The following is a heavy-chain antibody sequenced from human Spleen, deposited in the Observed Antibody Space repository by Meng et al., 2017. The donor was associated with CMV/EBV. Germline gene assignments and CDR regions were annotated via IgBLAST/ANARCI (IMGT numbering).Heavy chain of an antibody. CDR3: ARDLGRGSPNPNWFDP. CDR2: ISPSGSAV. V-gene: IGHV3-11*01. J-gene: IGHJ5*02. Sequence: GESLKISCEASGFTFSDNYVTWIRQAPGKGLEWVSYISPSGSAVNYADSVKGRFTISRDNDKNSLYLHMNSLRAEDTAVYYCARDLGRGSPNPNWFDPWGQGTLVTVSS. D-gene: IGHD6-13*01. CDR1: GFTFSDNY.